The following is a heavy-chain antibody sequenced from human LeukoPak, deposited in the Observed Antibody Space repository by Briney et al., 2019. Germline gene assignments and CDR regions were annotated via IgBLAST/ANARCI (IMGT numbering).Heavy chain of an antibody. J-gene: IGHJ4*02. CDR3: ARGPDSSGYLGY. D-gene: IGHD3-22*01. V-gene: IGHV3-30-3*01. CDR2: ISYDGSNK. Sequence: GGSLRLSCAASGFTFSSYAMHWVRQAPGKGLEWVAVISYDGSNKYYADSVKGRFTISRDNSKNTLYLQMNSLRAEDTAVYYCARGPDSSGYLGYWGQGTLVTVSS. CDR1: GFTFSSYA.